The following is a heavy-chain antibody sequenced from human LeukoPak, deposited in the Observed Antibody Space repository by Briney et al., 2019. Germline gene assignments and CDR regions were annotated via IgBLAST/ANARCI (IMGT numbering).Heavy chain of an antibody. D-gene: IGHD3-10*01. V-gene: IGHV4-61*01. CDR1: GGSISMSSYY. Sequence: PSETLSLTCTVSGGSISMSSYYWSWIRQPPGKGLEWIGYIYYSGSTNYNPSLKSRVTISVDTSKNQFSLKLSSVTAADTAVYYCARDSEIYGAGIRDAFDIWGQGTMVTVSS. CDR2: IYYSGST. J-gene: IGHJ3*02. CDR3: ARDSEIYGAGIRDAFDI.